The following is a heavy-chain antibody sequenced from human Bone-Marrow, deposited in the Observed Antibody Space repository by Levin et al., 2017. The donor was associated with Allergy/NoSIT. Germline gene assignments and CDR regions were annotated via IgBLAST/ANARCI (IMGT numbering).Heavy chain of an antibody. CDR2: IFYSGST. CDR1: GDSISSSRFY. CDR3: ARTVDSYGTGFFDY. V-gene: IGHV4-31*03. Sequence: SETLSLTCSVSGDSISSSRFYWSWIRQDPGKGLEWIGHIFYSGSTNYNPSLKSRVTISVDTSKNQLSLRVTSVTAADTALYYCARTVDSYGTGFFDYWGQGILVTVSS. D-gene: IGHD3-10*01. J-gene: IGHJ4*02.